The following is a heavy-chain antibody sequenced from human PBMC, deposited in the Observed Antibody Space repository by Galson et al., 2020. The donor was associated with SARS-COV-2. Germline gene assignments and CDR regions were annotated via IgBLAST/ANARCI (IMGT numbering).Heavy chain of an antibody. CDR3: ARYGGQNDGAGSYYNSATYHFDY. Sequence: SETLSLTCTVSGGSISSYYWSWIRQPPGKGLEWIGYIYYSGSTNYNPPLKSRVTISVDTSKNQFSLKLSSVTAADTAVYYCARYGGQNDGAGSYYNSATYHFDYWGQGTLVTVSS. CDR1: GGSISSYY. D-gene: IGHD3-10*01. CDR2: IYYSGST. V-gene: IGHV4-59*13. J-gene: IGHJ4*02.